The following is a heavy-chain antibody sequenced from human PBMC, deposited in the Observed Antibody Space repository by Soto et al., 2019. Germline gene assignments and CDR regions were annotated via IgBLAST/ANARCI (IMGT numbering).Heavy chain of an antibody. J-gene: IGHJ3*02. CDR2: IIPIFGTA. D-gene: IGHD3-10*01. V-gene: IGHV1-69*13. CDR3: ARGSWFGEPHAFDI. Sequence: ASVKVSCKASGGTFSSYAISWVRQSPGQGLEWMGGIIPIFGTANYAQKFQGRVTITADESTSTAYMELSSLRSEDTAVYYRARGSWFGEPHAFDIWGQGTMVTVSS. CDR1: GGTFSSYA.